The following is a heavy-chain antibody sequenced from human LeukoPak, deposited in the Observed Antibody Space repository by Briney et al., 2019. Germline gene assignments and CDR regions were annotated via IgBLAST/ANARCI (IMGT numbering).Heavy chain of an antibody. D-gene: IGHD2-2*01. Sequence: GGSLRLSCAASGFTFSSYWMSWVRQAPGKGLEWVSSISSSSSYIYYADSVKGRFTISRDNAKNSLYLQMNSLRAEDTAVYYCARDHCSSTSYYVRWFDPWGQGTLVTVSS. CDR1: GFTFSSYW. CDR3: ARDHCSSTSYYVRWFDP. CDR2: ISSSSSYI. J-gene: IGHJ5*02. V-gene: IGHV3-21*01.